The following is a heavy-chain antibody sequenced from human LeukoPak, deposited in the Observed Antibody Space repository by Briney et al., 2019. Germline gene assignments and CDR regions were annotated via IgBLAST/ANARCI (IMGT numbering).Heavy chain of an antibody. CDR3: ARDPAIVVVPAAMRLGLNY. Sequence: ASVKVSCKASGYTFTGYYMHWVRQAPGQGLEWMGWINPNSGGTNYAQKFQGRVTMSRDTSISTAYMELSRLRSDDTAVYYCARDPAIVVVPAAMRLGLNYWGQGTLVTVSS. D-gene: IGHD2-2*01. CDR2: INPNSGGT. V-gene: IGHV1-2*02. CDR1: GYTFTGYY. J-gene: IGHJ4*02.